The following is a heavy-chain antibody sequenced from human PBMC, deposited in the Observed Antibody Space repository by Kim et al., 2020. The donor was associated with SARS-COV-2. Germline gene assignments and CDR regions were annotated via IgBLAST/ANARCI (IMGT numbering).Heavy chain of an antibody. CDR1: GGTFSSYA. J-gene: IGHJ4*02. CDR2: IIPIFGTA. V-gene: IGHV1-69*13. D-gene: IGHD4-17*01. Sequence: SVKVSCKASGGTFSSYAISWVRQAPGQGLEWMGGIIPIFGTANYAQKFQGRVTITADESTSTAYMELSSLRSEDTAVYYCARSTVVTVGYFDYWGQGTLVTVSS. CDR3: ARSTVVTVGYFDY.